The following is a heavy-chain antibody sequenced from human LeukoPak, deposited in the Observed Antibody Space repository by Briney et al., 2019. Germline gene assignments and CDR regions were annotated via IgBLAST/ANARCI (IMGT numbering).Heavy chain of an antibody. D-gene: IGHD1-1*01. CDR1: GYSISSTYY. J-gene: IGHJ4*02. Sequence: SETLSLTCTVSGYSISSTYYAAWIRQPPGKGLEWIATISHSGNTYYTPSLESRLTISLDTSKKHFSLRLSSVTAADTAVYYCARVNAPVATFDYWGLGTLVAVSS. CDR2: ISHSGNT. V-gene: IGHV4-38-2*02. CDR3: ARVNAPVATFDY.